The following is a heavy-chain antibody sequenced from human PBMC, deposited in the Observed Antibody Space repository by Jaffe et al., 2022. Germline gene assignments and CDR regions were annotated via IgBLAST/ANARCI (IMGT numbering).Heavy chain of an antibody. CDR3: AKDDEVVVAATSFFDY. J-gene: IGHJ4*02. D-gene: IGHD2-15*01. CDR1: GFTFSSYA. Sequence: EVQLLESGGGLVQPGGSLRLSCAASGFTFSSYAMSWVRQAPGKGLEWVSAISGSGGSTYYADSVKGRFTISRDNSKNTLYLQMNSLRAEDTAVYYCAKDDEVVVAATSFFDYWGQGTLVTVSS. CDR2: ISGSGGST. V-gene: IGHV3-23*01.